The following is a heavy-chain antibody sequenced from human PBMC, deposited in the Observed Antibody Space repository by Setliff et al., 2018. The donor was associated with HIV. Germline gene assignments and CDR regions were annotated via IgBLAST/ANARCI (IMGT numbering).Heavy chain of an antibody. CDR3: ARLSLAPLHTSYYGSGSYPDY. D-gene: IGHD3-10*01. CDR1: GFTFSSYS. Sequence: GGSLRLSCAGSGFTFSSYSMSWVRQAPGKGLEWVSSISSSSSYICYADSVKGRFTISRANAKNSLFLQMNSLRAEDTAVYYCARLSLAPLHTSYYGSGSYPDYWGQGTLVTVSS. J-gene: IGHJ4*02. CDR2: ISSSSSYI. V-gene: IGHV3-21*01.